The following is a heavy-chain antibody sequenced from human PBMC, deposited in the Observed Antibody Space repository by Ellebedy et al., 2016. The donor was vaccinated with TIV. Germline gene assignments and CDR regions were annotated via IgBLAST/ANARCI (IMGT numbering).Heavy chain of an antibody. CDR3: ARDLNWDSD. V-gene: IGHV3-7*01. CDR2: IKYDGSDK. CDR1: GFTFSSHW. J-gene: IGHJ1*01. Sequence: GGSLRLXCAASGFTFSSHWMTWVRQAPGKGLEWVANIKYDGSDKYYVDSVKGRFTISRDNTKNSMYLQMNSLRGEDTAVYYCARDLNWDSDWGQGTLVTVSS. D-gene: IGHD1-7*01.